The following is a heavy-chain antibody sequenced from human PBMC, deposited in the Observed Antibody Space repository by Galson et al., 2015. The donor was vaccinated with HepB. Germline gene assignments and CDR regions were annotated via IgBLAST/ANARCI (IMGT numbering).Heavy chain of an antibody. D-gene: IGHD2/OR15-2a*01. CDR3: AKHLQAQYFFHGMDV. CDR2: YPGDSET. V-gene: IGHV5-51*01. Sequence: YPGDSETRYSPSFQGQVTISVDKSISTAYLQWRSLKASDTAMYYCAKHLQAQYFFHGMDVWGQGTTVTVSS. J-gene: IGHJ6*02.